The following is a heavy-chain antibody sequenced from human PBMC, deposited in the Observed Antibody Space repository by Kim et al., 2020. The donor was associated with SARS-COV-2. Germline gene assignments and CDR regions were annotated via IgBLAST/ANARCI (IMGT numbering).Heavy chain of an antibody. V-gene: IGHV4-34*01. Sequence: SETLSLTCAVYGGSFSGYYWSWIRQPPGKGLEWIGEINHSGSTNYNPSLKSRVTISVDTSKNQFSLKLSSVTAADTAVYYCARADVDTAMVTGWGQGTLVTVSS. D-gene: IGHD5-18*01. CDR3: ARADVDTAMVTG. CDR1: GGSFSGYY. CDR2: INHSGST. J-gene: IGHJ4*02.